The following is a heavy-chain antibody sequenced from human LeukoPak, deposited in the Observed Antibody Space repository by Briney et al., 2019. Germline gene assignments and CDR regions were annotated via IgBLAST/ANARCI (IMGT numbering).Heavy chain of an antibody. J-gene: IGHJ5*02. CDR1: GFTFSSYS. D-gene: IGHD6-13*01. CDR2: ISGSSYYI. V-gene: IGHV3-21*01. Sequence: TGGSLRLSCAASGFTFSSYSMNWVRQAPGKGLEWVSSISGSSYYIYYADSVKGRFTLSRDNAKNSLYLQMNSLRAEDTAVYYCARESGIAAALDLWGQGTLVTVSS. CDR3: ARESGIAAALDL.